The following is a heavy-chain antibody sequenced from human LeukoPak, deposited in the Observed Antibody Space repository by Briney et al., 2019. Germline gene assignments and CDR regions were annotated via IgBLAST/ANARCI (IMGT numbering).Heavy chain of an antibody. D-gene: IGHD1-14*01. CDR2: IYYSGST. V-gene: IGHV4-39*01. CDR1: GGSISSGSDY. J-gene: IGHJ4*02. CDR3: ARHRSAGISHAFDY. Sequence: SETLSLTCTVSGGSISSGSDYWGWIRQPPGKGLEWIGSIYYSGSTYYNPSLKSRVTLSVDTSKNQFSLSLTSVTAADTAVYYCARHRSAGISHAFDYWGQGILVTVSS.